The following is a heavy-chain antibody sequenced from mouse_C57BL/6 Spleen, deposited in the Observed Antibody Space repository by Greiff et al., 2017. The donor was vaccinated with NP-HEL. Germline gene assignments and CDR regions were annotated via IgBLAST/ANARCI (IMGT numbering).Heavy chain of an antibody. Sequence: EVKLVESGEGLVKPGGSLKLSCAASGFTFSSYAMSWVRQTPEKRLEWVAYISSGGDYIYYADTVKGRFTISRDNARNTLYLQMSSLKSEDTAMYYCTRDHTTVVATGGYFDVWGTGTTVTVSS. J-gene: IGHJ1*03. V-gene: IGHV5-9-1*02. CDR1: GFTFSSYA. CDR2: ISSGGDYI. CDR3: TRDHTTVVATGGYFDV. D-gene: IGHD1-1*01.